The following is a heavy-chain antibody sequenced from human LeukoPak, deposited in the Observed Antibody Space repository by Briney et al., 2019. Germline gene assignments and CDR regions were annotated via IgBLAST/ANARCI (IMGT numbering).Heavy chain of an antibody. Sequence: PSETLSLTCIVSGDSINSFYWSWIRQPPGKGLEWIGYRYYSGSTTYNPSLKSRVTISVDTSKSQFSLKLISVTAADTAIYYCARVRGDFETDWGQGTLVTVSS. J-gene: IGHJ1*01. D-gene: IGHD3-16*01. CDR3: ARVRGDFETD. V-gene: IGHV4-59*01. CDR2: RYYSGST. CDR1: GDSINSFY.